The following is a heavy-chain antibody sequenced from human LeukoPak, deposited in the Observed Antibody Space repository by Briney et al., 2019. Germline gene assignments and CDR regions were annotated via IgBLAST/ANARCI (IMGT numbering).Heavy chain of an antibody. V-gene: IGHV3-23*01. CDR1: GFTLSSYS. D-gene: IGHD1-26*01. CDR3: AKGPQIYSGSYDAFDI. J-gene: IGHJ3*02. CDR2: IRGSGTGT. Sequence: GGSLRLSCAASGFTLSSYSMSWVRQAPGKGLEWVSSIRGSGTGTHYADSVKGRFTISRDNSKNTLYLQMNSLKVEDTAVYYCAKGPQIYSGSYDAFDIWGQGTMVTVSS.